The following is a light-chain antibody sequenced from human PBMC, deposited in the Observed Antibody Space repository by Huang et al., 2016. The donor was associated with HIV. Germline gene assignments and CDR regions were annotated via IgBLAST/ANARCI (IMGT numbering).Light chain of an antibody. V-gene: IGKV3-15*01. CDR2: GAS. CDR3: QQYNNWPPV. J-gene: IGKJ1*01. CDR1: QSVSSN. Sequence: EIVMTQSPAPLSVSPGERATLSCRASQSVSSNLAWYQQKPGQAPRRLIYGASTRATGIPASFSGSGSGTEFTLTISSLQSEDFAVYYCQQYNNWPPVFGQGTKVEIK.